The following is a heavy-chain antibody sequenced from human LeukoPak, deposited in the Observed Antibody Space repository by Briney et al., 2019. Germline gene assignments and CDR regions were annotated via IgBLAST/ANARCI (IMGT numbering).Heavy chain of an antibody. CDR1: GYSISSGCY. D-gene: IGHD2-2*01. CDR3: ARDGIVVVPAAHYYYGMDV. V-gene: IGHV4-38-2*02. CDR2: IYHSGST. Sequence: SETLSLTCAVSGYSISSGCYWGWIRQPPGKGLGWIGSIYHSGSTYYNPSLKSRVTISVDTSKNQFSLKLSSVTAADTAVYYCARDGIVVVPAAHYYYGMDVWGKGTTVTVSS. J-gene: IGHJ6*04.